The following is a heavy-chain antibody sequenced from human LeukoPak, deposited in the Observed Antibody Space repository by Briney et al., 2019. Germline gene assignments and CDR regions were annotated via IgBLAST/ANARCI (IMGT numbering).Heavy chain of an antibody. CDR1: GFTFDSYS. CDR2: ISDNSVAT. V-gene: IGHV3-23*01. D-gene: IGHD6-19*01. J-gene: IGHJ4*02. Sequence: GGSLRLSCASSGFTFDSYSMAWVGQAPGKGLEWVAVISDNSVATFYADAVKGRFTISRDNSKNTLYLHMTSLRAEDTAVYHCAREGDRGIAVADYFDYWGQGTLVTVSS. CDR3: AREGDRGIAVADYFDY.